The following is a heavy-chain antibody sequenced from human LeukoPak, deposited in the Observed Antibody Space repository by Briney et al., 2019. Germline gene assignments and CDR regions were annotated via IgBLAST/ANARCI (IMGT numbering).Heavy chain of an antibody. CDR2: MNPNSGNT. Sequence: ASVKVSCKASGYTFTNYDINWVRQATGQGLEWMGWMNPNSGNTGYAQKFQGRVTMTRNTSISTAYMELSSLRSEDTAVYYCARVGGYRSSTSCYTYWGQGTLVTVSS. D-gene: IGHD2-2*02. V-gene: IGHV1-8*01. CDR1: GYTFTNYD. CDR3: ARVGGYRSSTSCYTY. J-gene: IGHJ4*02.